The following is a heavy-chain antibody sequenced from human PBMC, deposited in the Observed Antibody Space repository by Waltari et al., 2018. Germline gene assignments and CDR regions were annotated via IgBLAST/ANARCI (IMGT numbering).Heavy chain of an antibody. Sequence: QVPLVQSGAAVKKPGASVTVPCQASGYHFPRYYMHWVRQAPGQGLEWMGWINPNTGGTNYAQRFQGRVTMTRDTSISTAYMELSRLRSDDTAVYYCARDMAFGSSWYLDWGQGTLVTVSS. J-gene: IGHJ4*02. D-gene: IGHD6-13*01. CDR1: GYHFPRYY. CDR2: INPNTGGT. CDR3: ARDMAFGSSWYLD. V-gene: IGHV1-2*02.